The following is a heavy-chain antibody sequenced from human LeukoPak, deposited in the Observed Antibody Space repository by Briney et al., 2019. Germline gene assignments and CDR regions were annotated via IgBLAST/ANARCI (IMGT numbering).Heavy chain of an antibody. CDR3: ARSGSHNYYYYGMDV. CDR2: ISAYNGNT. V-gene: IGHV1-18*01. CDR1: GYTFTNDG. Sequence: ASVKVSCKASGYTFTNDGISWVRQAPGQGLEWMGWISAYNGNTKYAQKFQSRVTMTTDTSTNTVNMELRSLRSDDTAVFYCARSGSHNYYYYGMDVWGQGTTVIGSS. J-gene: IGHJ6*02. D-gene: IGHD1-26*01.